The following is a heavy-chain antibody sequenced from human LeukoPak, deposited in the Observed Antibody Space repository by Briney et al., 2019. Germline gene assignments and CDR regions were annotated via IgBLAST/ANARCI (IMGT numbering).Heavy chain of an antibody. CDR1: GFTFSSYW. CDR3: ARDIGHGDYGSDWFDP. V-gene: IGHV3-74*01. D-gene: IGHD4-17*01. CDR2: INSDGSST. Sequence: GGSLRLSCAASGFTFSSYWMHWVRQAPGKGLVWVSRINSDGSSTSYADSVKGRFTISRDNAKNSLYLQMNSLRAEDTAVYYCARDIGHGDYGSDWFDPWGQGTLVTVSS. J-gene: IGHJ5*02.